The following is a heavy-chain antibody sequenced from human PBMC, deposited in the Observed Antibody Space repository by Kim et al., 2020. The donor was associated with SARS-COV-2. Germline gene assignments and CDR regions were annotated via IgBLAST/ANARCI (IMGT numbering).Heavy chain of an antibody. CDR3: ARDWYYYGSGSYGGYYYYGRDV. D-gene: IGHD3-10*01. J-gene: IGHJ6*02. CDR1: GFTFSSYS. CDR2: ISSSSSTI. V-gene: IGHV3-48*02. Sequence: GGSLRLSCAASGFTFSSYSMNWVRQAPGKGLEWVSYISSSSSTIYYADSVKGRFTISRDNAKNSLSLQMNSLRDEDTAVYYCARDWYYYGSGSYGGYYYYGRDVWGQGTTVTVSS.